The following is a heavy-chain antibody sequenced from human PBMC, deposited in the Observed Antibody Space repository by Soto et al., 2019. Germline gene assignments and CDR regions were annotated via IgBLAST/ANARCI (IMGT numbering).Heavy chain of an antibody. CDR1: GGTFSSYP. Sequence: QVQLVQSGAEVKKPGSSVKVSCKAAGGTFSSYPISWVRQAPGQGLEWMGRIIPILDITDYAQRFQGRVTITADKSTSTADMELSSLSSDDTAVYYCARPTSTGTTSGYYFDYWGQGTLVTGSS. CDR2: IIPILDIT. D-gene: IGHD1-7*01. J-gene: IGHJ4*02. CDR3: ARPTSTGTTSGYYFDY. V-gene: IGHV1-69*02.